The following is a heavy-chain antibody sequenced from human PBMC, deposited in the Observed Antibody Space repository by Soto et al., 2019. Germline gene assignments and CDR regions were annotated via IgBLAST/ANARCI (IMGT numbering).Heavy chain of an antibody. J-gene: IGHJ4*02. CDR1: GGSFSGYY. CDR2: INHSGST. V-gene: IGHV4-34*01. Sequence: SETLSLTCAVYGGSFSGYYWSWIRQPPGKGLEWIGEINHSGSTNYNPSLKSRVTISVDTSKNQFSLKLSSVTAADTAVYYCARLKGVTAVAGSFDYWGQGTLVTVSS. CDR3: ARLKGVTAVAGSFDY. D-gene: IGHD6-19*01.